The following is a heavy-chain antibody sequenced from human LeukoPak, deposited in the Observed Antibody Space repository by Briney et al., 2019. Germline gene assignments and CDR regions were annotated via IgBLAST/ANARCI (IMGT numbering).Heavy chain of an antibody. CDR3: VKGVGSSSWYFDL. J-gene: IGHJ2*01. CDR1: GFTFSSYA. CDR2: ISGSGGST. V-gene: IGHV3-23*01. Sequence: GGSLRLSCAASGFTFSSYAMSWVRQAPGKGLEWVSAISGSGGSTYYADSVKGRFTISRDNSKNTLYLQMNSLRAEDTAVYYCVKGVGSSSWYFDLWGRGTLVAVSS. D-gene: IGHD6-13*01.